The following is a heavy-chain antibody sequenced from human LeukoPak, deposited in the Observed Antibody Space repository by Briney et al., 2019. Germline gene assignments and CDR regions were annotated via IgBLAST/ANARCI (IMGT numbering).Heavy chain of an antibody. CDR1: GASISSSNYY. CDR3: AKNNGYGLIDC. D-gene: IGHD5-12*01. J-gene: IGHJ4*02. V-gene: IGHV4-39*01. Sequence: SETLSLTCAVSGASISSSNYYWGWVRQSPGKGLEWIGNIYSSGNTYYNASLKSRVTMYIDTSKNQFSLKLSSVTAADTAMYYCAKNNGYGLIDCWGQGTLVTVSS. CDR2: IYSSGNT.